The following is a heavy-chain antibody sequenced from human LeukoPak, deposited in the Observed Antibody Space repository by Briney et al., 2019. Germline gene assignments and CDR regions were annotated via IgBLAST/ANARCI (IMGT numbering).Heavy chain of an antibody. Sequence: GASVKVSCTASGYTFTGYYMHWVRQAPGQGLEWMGWINPNSGSTNYAQKSQGRVTITRDTSITTAHMELSRLGSDDTAVYYCARVWDSSSAYFQNWGEGALVSVSS. J-gene: IGHJ1*01. V-gene: IGHV1-2*02. CDR1: GYTFTGYY. CDR2: INPNSGST. CDR3: ARVWDSSSAYFQN. D-gene: IGHD6-6*01.